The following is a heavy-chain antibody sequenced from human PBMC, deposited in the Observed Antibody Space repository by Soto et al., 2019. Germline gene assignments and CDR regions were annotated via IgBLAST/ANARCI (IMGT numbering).Heavy chain of an antibody. Sequence: SQTMSLTSTVADGSISSSSYYCGRIRQPPGKGLELIGSIYYSGSTYYNPSLKSRVTISVDTSKNHFSLKLSSVTAADTAVYYCARRLYYDSSGFEGGGMDVWGQGTTVTVSS. D-gene: IGHD3-22*01. CDR1: DGSISSSSYY. J-gene: IGHJ6*02. CDR2: IYYSGST. CDR3: ARRLYYDSSGFEGGGMDV. V-gene: IGHV4-39*01.